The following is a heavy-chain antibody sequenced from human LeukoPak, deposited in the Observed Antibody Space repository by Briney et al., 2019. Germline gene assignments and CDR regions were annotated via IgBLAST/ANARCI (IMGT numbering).Heavy chain of an antibody. CDR2: ISGSDEST. V-gene: IGHV3-23*01. J-gene: IGHJ3*02. CDR3: AERRLGRGAFDI. CDR1: VVTVSSWD. D-gene: IGHD7-27*01. Sequence: SGGSLRLSCAASVVTVSSWDTSYLRQAPGKGLEWVSEISGSDESTKYVDSVKGRFTISRDNSKNTLYLLLNSLRVDDTAVYYCAERRLGRGAFDIWGQGTMVTVSS.